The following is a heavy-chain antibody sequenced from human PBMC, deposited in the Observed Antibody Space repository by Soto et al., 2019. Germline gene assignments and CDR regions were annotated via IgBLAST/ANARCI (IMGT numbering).Heavy chain of an antibody. CDR1: GFTFSSYG. J-gene: IGHJ3*02. CDR2: ISYDGSNK. CDR3: AKVPGQWLDAFDI. D-gene: IGHD6-19*01. V-gene: IGHV3-30*18. Sequence: GGSLRLSCAASGFTFSSYGMHWVRQAPGKGLEWVAVISYDGSNKYYAYSVKGRFTISRDNSKNTLFLQMNSLAAEDTAVYYGAKVPGQWLDAFDICGQGTMVTVSS.